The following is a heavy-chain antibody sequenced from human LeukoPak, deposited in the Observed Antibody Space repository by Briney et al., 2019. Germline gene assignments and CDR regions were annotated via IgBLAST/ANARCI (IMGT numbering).Heavy chain of an antibody. Sequence: GRSLRLSRAASGFTFSSYGMHWVRQAPGKGLEWVSAISGSGGNTYYADSVKGRFTISRDNSKNTLYLQMNSLRAEDTAVYYCATGYYYGSGSYYNEAPSWYFDYWGQGTLVTVSS. V-gene: IGHV3-23*01. CDR2: ISGSGGNT. CDR3: ATGYYYGSGSYYNEAPSWYFDY. CDR1: GFTFSSYG. J-gene: IGHJ4*02. D-gene: IGHD3-10*01.